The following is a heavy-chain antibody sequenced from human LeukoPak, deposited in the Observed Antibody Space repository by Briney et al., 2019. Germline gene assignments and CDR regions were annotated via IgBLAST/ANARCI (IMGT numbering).Heavy chain of an antibody. CDR1: GFTFSSYA. D-gene: IGHD3-22*01. CDR2: ISGSGGST. V-gene: IGHV3-23*01. Sequence: GGSLRLSCAASGFTFSSYAMSWVRQAPGKGLEWVSAISGSGGSTYYADSVKGRFTISRDNAKNSLYLQMNSLRAEDTAVYYCAREGYYYDSSGYCPFDYWGQGTLVTVSS. CDR3: AREGYYYDSSGYCPFDY. J-gene: IGHJ4*02.